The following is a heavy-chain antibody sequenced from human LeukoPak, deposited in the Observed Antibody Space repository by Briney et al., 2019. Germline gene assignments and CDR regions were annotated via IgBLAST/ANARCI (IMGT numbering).Heavy chain of an antibody. CDR2: IIPMFGTA. V-gene: IGHV1-69*13. CDR1: GGTFSSYV. J-gene: IGHJ6*03. CDR3: ASPKTPSYYYYYMDV. Sequence: GASVKVSCKASGGTFSSYVITWVRQAPGQGLEWMGGIIPMFGTADYAQKFQGRVTITADESTSTAYMELSSLRSEDTAVYYCASPKTPSYYYYYMDVWGKGTTVTISS.